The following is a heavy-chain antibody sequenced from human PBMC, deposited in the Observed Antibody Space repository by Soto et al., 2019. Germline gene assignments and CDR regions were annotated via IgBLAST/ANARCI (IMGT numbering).Heavy chain of an antibody. CDR3: ATGFLGLCTGGNCPLDY. Sequence: QVQLVESGGGVVQPERSLRLSCAASGFIFSRQAMHWVRQAPGRGLEWVAVIWYHGIDKYYADSVKGRFTISRDNSKNTVYLQMNSLRGEDTAVYYCATGFLGLCTGGNCPLDYWGQGTLVTVSS. CDR2: IWYHGIDK. V-gene: IGHV3-33*01. J-gene: IGHJ4*02. D-gene: IGHD2-15*01. CDR1: GFIFSRQA.